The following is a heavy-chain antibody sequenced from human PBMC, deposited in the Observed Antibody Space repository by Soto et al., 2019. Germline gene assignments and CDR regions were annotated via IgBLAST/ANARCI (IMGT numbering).Heavy chain of an antibody. CDR1: GFTFSSYG. J-gene: IGHJ6*04. V-gene: IGHV3-30*18. D-gene: IGHD2-2*01. CDR3: AKDLRYCSSTSCYSGIMDV. CDR2: ISYDGSNK. Sequence: GGSLRLSCAASGFTFSSYGMHWVRQAPGKGLEWVAVISYDGSNKYYADSVKGRFTISRDNSKNTLYLQMNSLRAEDTAVYYCAKDLRYCSSTSCYSGIMDVWGKGTKVTVSS.